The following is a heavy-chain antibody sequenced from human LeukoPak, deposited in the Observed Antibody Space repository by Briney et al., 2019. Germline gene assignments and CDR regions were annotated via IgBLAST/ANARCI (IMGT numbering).Heavy chain of an antibody. D-gene: IGHD2-21*02. V-gene: IGHV1-69*06. Sequence: SVTVSCKVSGGPFSRYTISWVRQGPGQGLEWMGGILPSFGTANYAQKFQGRVTITADKSTSTAYMELSSLRSEDTAVYYCARFAFHDFVDYWGQGTLVTVSS. CDR3: ARFAFHDFVDY. CDR1: GGPFSRYT. CDR2: ILPSFGTA. J-gene: IGHJ4*02.